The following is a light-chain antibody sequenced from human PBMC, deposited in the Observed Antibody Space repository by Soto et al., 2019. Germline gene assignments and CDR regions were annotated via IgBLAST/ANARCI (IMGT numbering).Light chain of an antibody. CDR3: QQCNNWTPT. CDR1: QSVSNY. Sequence: EIVLTQSPATPSVSAGERATLSCRASQSVSNYLAWYQQKPGQAPRLLISGSSNRATGIPARFSGSVSGTDGTITISSLQSEDGSVYDCQQCNNWTPTFGRGTRLEIK. J-gene: IGKJ5*01. CDR2: GSS. V-gene: IGKV3-11*01.